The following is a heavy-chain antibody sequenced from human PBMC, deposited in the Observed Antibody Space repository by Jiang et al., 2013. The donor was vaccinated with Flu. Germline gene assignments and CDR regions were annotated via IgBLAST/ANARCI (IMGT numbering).Heavy chain of an antibody. Sequence: LLKPSETLSLTCGVYGGSLSGYYWSWFRQTPGKGLEWIGEINESGRTNYHPTLRSRVTISLDTSKSQFSLNLRSVTAADTAVYYCAADPTPGAPSHNWFDPWGQGTLVTVSS. CDR3: AADPTPGAPSHNWFDP. CDR2: INESGRT. CDR1: GGSLSGYY. D-gene: IGHD2-8*02. V-gene: IGHV4-34*01. J-gene: IGHJ5*02.